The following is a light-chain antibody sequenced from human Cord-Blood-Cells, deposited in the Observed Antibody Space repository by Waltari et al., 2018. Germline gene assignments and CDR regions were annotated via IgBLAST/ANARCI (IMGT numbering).Light chain of an antibody. J-gene: IGLJ3*02. CDR3: CSYAGSYSRV. V-gene: IGLV2-11*01. Sequence: QSALTQPRSVSGSPGQSVTISCTGTSSDVGGYNYVSWYQQPPGKAPKLMIYDVSKRPSGVPDSFSGSKSGNTASLTISGLQAEDEADYYCCSYAGSYSRVFGGGTKLTVL. CDR1: SSDVGGYNY. CDR2: DVS.